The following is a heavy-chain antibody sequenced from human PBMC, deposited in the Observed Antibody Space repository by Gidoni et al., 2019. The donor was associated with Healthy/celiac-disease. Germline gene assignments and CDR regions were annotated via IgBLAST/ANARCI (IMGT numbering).Heavy chain of an antibody. D-gene: IGHD3-3*01. J-gene: IGHJ6*03. Sequence: QLQLQESGSGLVKPSQTLSLTCAVSGGSISSGGYSWSWIRQPPGKGLEWIGYIYHSGSTYYNPSLKSRVTISVDRSKNQFSLKLSSVTAADTAVYYCARAAPEYDFWGYYMDVWGKGTTVTVSS. CDR1: GGSISSGGYS. CDR2: IYHSGST. CDR3: ARAAPEYDFWGYYMDV. V-gene: IGHV4-30-2*01.